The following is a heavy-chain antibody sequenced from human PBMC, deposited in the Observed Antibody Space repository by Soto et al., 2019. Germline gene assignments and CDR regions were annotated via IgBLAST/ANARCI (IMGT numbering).Heavy chain of an antibody. J-gene: IGHJ5*02. CDR1: GYTFTSYA. CDR3: ARSGCSSTSCYGGNCFDP. CDR2: INAGNGNT. D-gene: IGHD2-2*01. Sequence: GASVKVSCKASGYTFTSYAMHWVRQAPGQRLERMGWINAGNGNTKYSQKFQGRVTITRDTSASKAYMELSSLRSEDTAVYYCARSGCSSTSCYGGNCFDPWGQGTLVTVS. V-gene: IGHV1-3*01.